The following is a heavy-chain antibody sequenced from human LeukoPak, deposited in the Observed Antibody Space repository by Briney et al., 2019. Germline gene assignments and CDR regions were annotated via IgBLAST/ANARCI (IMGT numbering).Heavy chain of an antibody. D-gene: IGHD6-19*01. CDR1: GGSISTYY. V-gene: IGHV4-59*01. J-gene: IGHJ4*02. Sequence: SETLSLTCTVSGGSISTYYWSWIRQPPGKGLEWIGYIYYSGNTNYNPSLKSRVTISVDTSKNQFSLKLSSVTAADTAVYYCAGGFRGGGGGWPDYWGQGTLVTVSS. CDR3: AGGFRGGGGGWPDY. CDR2: IYYSGNT.